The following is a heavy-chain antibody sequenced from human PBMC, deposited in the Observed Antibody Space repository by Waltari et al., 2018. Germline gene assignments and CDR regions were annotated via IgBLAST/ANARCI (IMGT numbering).Heavy chain of an antibody. D-gene: IGHD2-15*01. J-gene: IGHJ6*02. Sequence: QVQLVQSGAEVKKPGSSVKVSCKASGGTFSSYAISWVRQAPGQGLEWMGGIIPIFGTANYAQKFQGRVTITTDESTSTAYMELSSLRSEDTAVYYCARDVYPSGTATATDYYYYYGMDVWGQGTTVTVSS. CDR2: IIPIFGTA. CDR3: ARDVYPSGTATATDYYYYYGMDV. CDR1: GGTFSSYA. V-gene: IGHV1-69*05.